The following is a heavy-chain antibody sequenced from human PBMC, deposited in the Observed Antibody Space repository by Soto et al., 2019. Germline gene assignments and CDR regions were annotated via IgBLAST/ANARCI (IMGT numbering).Heavy chain of an antibody. J-gene: IGHJ3*02. V-gene: IGHV4-59*01. CDR1: GGSFIGYY. CDR3: ARDTIVGATRDAFDI. CDR2: IYYSGST. Sequence: SETLSLTCAVYGGSFIGYYWSWIRQPPGKGLEWIGYIYYSGSTNYNPSLKSRVTISVDTSKNQFSLKLSSVTAADTAVYYCARDTIVGATRDAFDIWGQGTMVTVSS. D-gene: IGHD1-26*01.